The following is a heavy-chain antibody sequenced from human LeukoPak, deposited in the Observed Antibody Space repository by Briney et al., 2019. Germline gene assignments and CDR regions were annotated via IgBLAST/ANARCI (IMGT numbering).Heavy chain of an antibody. V-gene: IGHV3-30-3*01. D-gene: IGHD2-15*01. CDR2: ISYDGSNK. J-gene: IGHJ4*02. CDR3: ARTVLGYCSGGSRNYPYY. Sequence: GGSLRLSCAASGFTFSSYAMHWVRQAPGKGLEWVAVISYDGSNKYYADSVKGRFTISRDNSKNTLYLQMNSLRAEDTAVYYCARTVLGYCSGGSRNYPYYWGQGTLVTVSS. CDR1: GFTFSSYA.